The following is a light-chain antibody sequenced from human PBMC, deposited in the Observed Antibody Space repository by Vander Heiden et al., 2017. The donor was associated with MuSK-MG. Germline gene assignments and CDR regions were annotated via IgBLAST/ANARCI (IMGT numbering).Light chain of an antibody. J-gene: IGKJ2*01. Sequence: ELVMTQSPATLSVSPGERATLSCRASQSVSSNLAWYQQKPGQAPRLLIYGASTRATGIPARFSGSGSGTEFTLTISSLQSEDIAVYYCQQDNNWPYTFGQGTKLEIK. CDR1: QSVSSN. V-gene: IGKV3-15*01. CDR3: QQDNNWPYT. CDR2: GAS.